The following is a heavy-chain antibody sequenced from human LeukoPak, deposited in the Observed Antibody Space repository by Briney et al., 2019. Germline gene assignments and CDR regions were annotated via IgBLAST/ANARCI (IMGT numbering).Heavy chain of an antibody. CDR2: INPNSGGT. Sequence: ASVKVSCKASGYTFTGYYMHWVRQAPGQGLEWMGWINPNSGGTNYAQKFQGRVTMTRDTSISTAYMELSRLRSDDTAVYYRARADYGDSIYYFDYWGQGTLVTVSS. CDR1: GYTFTGYY. J-gene: IGHJ4*02. D-gene: IGHD4-17*01. CDR3: ARADYGDSIYYFDY. V-gene: IGHV1-2*02.